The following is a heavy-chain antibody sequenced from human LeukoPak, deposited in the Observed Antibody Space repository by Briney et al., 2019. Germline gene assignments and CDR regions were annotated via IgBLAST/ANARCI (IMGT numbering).Heavy chain of an antibody. V-gene: IGHV1-69*13. CDR2: IIPIFGTA. CDR3: LIVGATTGDY. D-gene: IGHD1-26*01. J-gene: IGHJ4*02. CDR1: GGTFSIYA. Sequence: GASVTVSFTASGGTFSIYAISWVRQAPGQGLEWMGGIIPIFGTANYAQKFQGRVTNTADESTSTAYMELSSLRSEATAVYYCLIVGATTGDYWGQGTLVTVSS.